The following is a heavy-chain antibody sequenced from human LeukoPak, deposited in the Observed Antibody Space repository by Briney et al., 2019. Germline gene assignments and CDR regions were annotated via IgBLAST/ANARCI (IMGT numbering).Heavy chain of an antibody. D-gene: IGHD3-22*01. Sequence: ASVKVSCTASGYTFTSYAMHWVRQAPGQRLEWMGWINAGNGNTKYSQKFQGRVTITRDTSASTAYMELSSLRSDDTAVYYCARENYYDGSGSPSASAPNDHWGQGTLVTVSS. J-gene: IGHJ4*02. V-gene: IGHV1-3*01. CDR2: INAGNGNT. CDR3: ARENYYDGSGSPSASAPNDH. CDR1: GYTFTSYA.